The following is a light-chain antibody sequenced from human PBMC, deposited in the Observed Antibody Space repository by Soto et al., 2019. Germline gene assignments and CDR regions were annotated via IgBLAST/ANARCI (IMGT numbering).Light chain of an antibody. CDR3: QQSYSTPLT. CDR1: QSITTY. Sequence: DIQMTQSPPSLSASIGDRVTITCRASQSITTYLNWYQQKPGKAPKLLIYAASSLQSGVPSRFSGSGSGTDFTLTISSLQHEDFATYYCQQSYSTPLTFGGGTKVEIK. V-gene: IGKV1-39*01. J-gene: IGKJ4*01. CDR2: AAS.